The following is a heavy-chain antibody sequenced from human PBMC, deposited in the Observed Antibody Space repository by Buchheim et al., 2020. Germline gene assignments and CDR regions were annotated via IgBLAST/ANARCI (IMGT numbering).Heavy chain of an antibody. CDR2: IYYTGST. J-gene: IGHJ6*02. V-gene: IGHV4-59*08. CDR1: GGSISNYY. D-gene: IGHD3-16*01. Sequence: QVQLQESGPGLAKPSETLSLTCTVSGGSISNYYWSWIRQTPGKGLEWIGYIYYTGSTNYNPSLTSRVTISVDTSKNQFSLRLSSVTAADTAVYYCAIWGYGMDVWGQGTT. CDR3: AIWGYGMDV.